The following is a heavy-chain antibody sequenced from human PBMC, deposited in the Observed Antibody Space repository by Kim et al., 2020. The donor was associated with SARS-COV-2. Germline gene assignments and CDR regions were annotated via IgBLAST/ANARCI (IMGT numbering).Heavy chain of an antibody. Sequence: GGSLRLSCAASGFTFSSYWMHWVRQAPGKGLVWVSRINSDGSSTSYADSVKGRFTISRDNAKNTLYLQMNSLRAEDTAVYYCARADIVVVDEWFDPWGQGTLVTVSS. CDR1: GFTFSSYW. CDR2: INSDGSST. V-gene: IGHV3-74*01. CDR3: ARADIVVVDEWFDP. D-gene: IGHD2-15*01. J-gene: IGHJ5*02.